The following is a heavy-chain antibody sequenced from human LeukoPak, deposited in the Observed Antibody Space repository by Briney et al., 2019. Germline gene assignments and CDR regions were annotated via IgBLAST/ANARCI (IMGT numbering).Heavy chain of an antibody. Sequence: GGSLRLSCAASGFTFSSYAMSWVRQAPGKGLEWVSAISGSAVDTWYADSVKGRFTISRDNSKDTLYPQMNSLRAEDTAVYYCAKDSMVRGVIIPIWGQGTLVTVSS. CDR3: AKDSMVRGVIIPI. CDR2: ISGSAVDT. V-gene: IGHV3-23*01. J-gene: IGHJ4*02. D-gene: IGHD3-10*01. CDR1: GFTFSSYA.